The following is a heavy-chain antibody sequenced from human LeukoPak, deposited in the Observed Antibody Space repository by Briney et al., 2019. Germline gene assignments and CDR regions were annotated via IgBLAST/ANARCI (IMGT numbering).Heavy chain of an antibody. D-gene: IGHD6-19*01. J-gene: IGHJ4*02. CDR1: GYSFTSYW. V-gene: IGHV5-51*01. CDR2: IYSGDSDT. CDR3: ARAEGIAVAGKLDY. Sequence: GESLQISCKGSGYSFTSYWIGWVRQMPGKGLEWMGIIYSGDSDTRYSPSFQGQVTISADKSISTAYLQWSSLKASDTAVYYCARAEGIAVAGKLDYWGQGTLVTVSS.